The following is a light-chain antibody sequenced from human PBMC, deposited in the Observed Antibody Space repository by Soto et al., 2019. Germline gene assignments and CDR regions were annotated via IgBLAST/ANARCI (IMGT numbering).Light chain of an antibody. CDR2: DAS. V-gene: IGKV3-11*01. J-gene: IGKJ2*01. Sequence: EVVLRQSPATLSLSPGERATLSCWASQSVGSYLAWYQQRPGQAPRLLIYDASNRSTGIPARFSGSGSGTDFTLTIGSLEPEDFAVYYFQQRSDWPSFGQGTKLEIK. CDR1: QSVGSY. CDR3: QQRSDWPS.